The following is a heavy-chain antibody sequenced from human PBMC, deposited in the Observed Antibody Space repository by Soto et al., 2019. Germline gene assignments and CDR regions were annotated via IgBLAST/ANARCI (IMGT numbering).Heavy chain of an antibody. V-gene: IGHV4-30-4*01. CDR2: IYKTAQT. CDR1: GDFIGSVAYY. Sequence: LSLTCEVSGDFIGSVAYYGTWMRQPPGRSLYYIVYIYKTAQTYYTPSLKSRPFISLVTSKSYIFLRLTSVPAADTSISYCARSLGSSSGYLDPWGQGTPVTVSS. CDR3: ARSLGSSSGYLDP. J-gene: IGHJ5*02. D-gene: IGHD6-6*01.